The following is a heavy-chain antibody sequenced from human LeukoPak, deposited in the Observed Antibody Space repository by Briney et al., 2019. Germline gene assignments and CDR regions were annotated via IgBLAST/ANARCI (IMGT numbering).Heavy chain of an antibody. D-gene: IGHD6-25*01. CDR1: NGSISSPDHY. J-gene: IGHJ5*02. CDR3: VRELSGPNWFDR. V-gene: IGHV4-30-4*01. Sequence: SETLSLTCTVSNGSISSPDHYWSWIREPPGKGLEWIGYIFHRGNTYYNPSLKSRVTMSVDTSKSQFSLNLRSVTAADTAVYYCVRELSGPNWFDRWGQGNLVTVSS. CDR2: IFHRGNT.